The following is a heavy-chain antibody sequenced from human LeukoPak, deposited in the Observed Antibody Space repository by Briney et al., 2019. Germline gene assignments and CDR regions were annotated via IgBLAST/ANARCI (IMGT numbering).Heavy chain of an antibody. D-gene: IGHD6-19*01. J-gene: IGHJ4*02. Sequence: GRSLRLTCTASGFAFSNHAMHWVRQAPGKGLEWVAVISYDGRNSYYADSVKGRFTISRDNSQTKMDLQMNSRRAEDTAVYHGAKDRVEGKKWLAQFDYWGQGNMVTVSS. V-gene: IGHV3-30*18. CDR3: AKDRVEGKKWLAQFDY. CDR1: GFAFSNHA. CDR2: ISYDGRNS.